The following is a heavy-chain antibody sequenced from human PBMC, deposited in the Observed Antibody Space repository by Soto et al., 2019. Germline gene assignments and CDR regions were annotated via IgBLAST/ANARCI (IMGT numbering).Heavy chain of an antibody. J-gene: IGHJ5*01. V-gene: IGHV4-39*01. D-gene: IGHD1-26*01. CDR2: IYYSGST. CDR1: GGSISSSSYY. Sequence: PSETLSLTCIVSGGSISSSSYYWGWIRQPPGKGLEWIGSIYYSGSTYYNPSLKSRVTISVDTSKNQFSLKLSSVTAADTAVYFCARLFTTTGSYDSWGQGTLVTVSS. CDR3: ARLFTTTGSYDS.